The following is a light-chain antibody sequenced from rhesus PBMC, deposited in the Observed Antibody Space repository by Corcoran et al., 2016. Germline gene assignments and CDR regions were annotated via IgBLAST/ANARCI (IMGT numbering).Light chain of an antibody. CDR3: QHYSSTPFT. J-gene: IGKJ3*01. CDR1: QGITND. Sequence: DIQMTQSPSSLSASVGDRVTITCRAIQGITNDLVWYQQKPGETPKLLIYEASSLKSGVPSRFSGSGSGTDFSLTISSLQSEDFATYYCQHYSSTPFTFGPGTKLDIK. CDR2: EAS. V-gene: IGKV1S17*01.